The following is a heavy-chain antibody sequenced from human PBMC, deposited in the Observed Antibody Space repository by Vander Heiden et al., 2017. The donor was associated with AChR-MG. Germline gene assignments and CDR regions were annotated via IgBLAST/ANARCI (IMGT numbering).Heavy chain of an antibody. V-gene: IGHV3-13*01. D-gene: IGHD6-13*01. CDR2: IGTAGDT. Sequence: EVQLVESGGGLVQPGGSLRLSCAGSGFTFSSYDMHWVRQATGKGLEWVSAIGTAGDTYYPGSVKGRFTISRENAKNSLYLQMNSLRAGDTAVYYCARGGAAGYYFDYWGQGTLVTVSS. J-gene: IGHJ4*02. CDR3: ARGGAAGYYFDY. CDR1: GFTFSSYD.